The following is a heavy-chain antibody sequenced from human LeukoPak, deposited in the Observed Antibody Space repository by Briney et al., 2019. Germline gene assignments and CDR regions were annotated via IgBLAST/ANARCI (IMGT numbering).Heavy chain of an antibody. Sequence: GGSLRLSCEASGFTFRSYDMHWVRQPTGKGLEWVAGTGTAGDTSYPGSVKGRFTISRENAKNSLYLQMNSLRAGDTGVYYCARIDTTGEGVDYWGQGTLVPVSS. CDR1: GFTFRSYD. J-gene: IGHJ4*02. D-gene: IGHD7-27*01. V-gene: IGHV3-13*04. CDR3: ARIDTTGEGVDY. CDR2: TGTAGDT.